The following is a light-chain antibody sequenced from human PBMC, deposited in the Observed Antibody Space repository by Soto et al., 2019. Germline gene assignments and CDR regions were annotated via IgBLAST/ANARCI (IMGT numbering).Light chain of an antibody. CDR3: QHRRIWPVS. J-gene: IGKJ5*01. CDR1: QSVSSN. Sequence: EIVLTQSPATLSLSPGERATLSCGASQSVSSNLAWYQQKPGQAPRLLIYLASTRVTGIPARFSGSGSGTDFTLTISSLEPEDFAVYYCQHRRIWPVSFGQGTRLEIK. V-gene: IGKV3-11*01. CDR2: LAS.